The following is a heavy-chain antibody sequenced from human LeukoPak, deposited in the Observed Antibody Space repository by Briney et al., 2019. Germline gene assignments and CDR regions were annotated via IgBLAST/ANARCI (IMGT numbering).Heavy chain of an antibody. CDR3: ARDLHGVVTHNWFDP. D-gene: IGHD3-3*01. J-gene: IGHJ5*02. CDR2: IHQSGST. CDR1: GGSFSGYY. V-gene: IGHV4-34*01. Sequence: TSETLSLTCAVYGGSFSGYYWSWIRQPPEKGLEWIGSIHQSGSTYYNPSLKSRVTMSVDTSKNQFSLKLSSVTAADTAMYYCARDLHGVVTHNWFDPWGQGTLVTVSS.